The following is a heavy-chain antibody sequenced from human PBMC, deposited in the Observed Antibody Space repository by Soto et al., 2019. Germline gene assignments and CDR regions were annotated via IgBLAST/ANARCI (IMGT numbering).Heavy chain of an antibody. CDR2: ISYDGSNK. CDR1: GFTFSSYA. V-gene: IGHV3-30-3*01. Sequence: QVQLVESGGGVVQPGRSLRLSCAASGFTFSSYAMHWVRQAPGKGLEWVAVISYDGSNKYYADSVKGRFTISRDNSKNTLYLQMNSLRVEDTAVYYCERELRITMIVVVTGYGMDVWGQGTTVTVSS. D-gene: IGHD3-22*01. CDR3: ERELRITMIVVVTGYGMDV. J-gene: IGHJ6*02.